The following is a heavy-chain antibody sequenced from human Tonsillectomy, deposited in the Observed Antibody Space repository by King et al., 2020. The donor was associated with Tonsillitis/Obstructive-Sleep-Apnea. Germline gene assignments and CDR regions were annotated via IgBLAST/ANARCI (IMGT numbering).Heavy chain of an antibody. Sequence: VQLVESGGGVVQPGRSLRLSCAASGFNFSTYGMHWVRQAPGKGLEWVAAIWYDRSNIYYADSLKGRFTISRDNSKNTLFLQMNSLRAEDTAMYYCARDDFQGSGIYRYYYGLDVWGQGTTVTVSS. CDR1: GFNFSTYG. CDR3: ARDDFQGSGIYRYYYGLDV. V-gene: IGHV3-33*01. D-gene: IGHD3-10*01. J-gene: IGHJ6*02. CDR2: IWYDRSNI.